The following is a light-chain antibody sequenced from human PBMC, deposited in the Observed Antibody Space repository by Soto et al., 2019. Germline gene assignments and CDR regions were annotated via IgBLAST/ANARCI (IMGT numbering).Light chain of an antibody. CDR2: AAS. CDR1: QSMKRRY. Sequence: EIVLMQSPGTLSLSPGERATLFCRASQSMKRRYLAWYQQKPGQAPRVPIYAASNRATGIPDRFSGSGSGTDFSLTISRLEPEDFAVYYCHQYDNTPQTFGQGTKVEIK. J-gene: IGKJ2*01. CDR3: HQYDNTPQT. V-gene: IGKV3-20*01.